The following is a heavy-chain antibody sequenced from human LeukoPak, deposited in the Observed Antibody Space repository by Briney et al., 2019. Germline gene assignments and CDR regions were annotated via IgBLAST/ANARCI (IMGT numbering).Heavy chain of an antibody. J-gene: IGHJ3*02. Sequence: GGSLRLSCAASRFIFSSYHMHWVRQPPGKGLEWVSSISSSNSFIYYADSMKGRFTISRDNAKNSLYLQMNSLRAEDTAVYYCARVWDYGGNFGQAFDIWGQGTMVTVSS. D-gene: IGHD4-23*01. CDR2: ISSSNSFI. CDR1: RFIFSSYH. CDR3: ARVWDYGGNFGQAFDI. V-gene: IGHV3-21*01.